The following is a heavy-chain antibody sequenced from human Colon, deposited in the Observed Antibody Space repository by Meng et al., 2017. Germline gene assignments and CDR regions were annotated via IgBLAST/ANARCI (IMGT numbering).Heavy chain of an antibody. CDR2: IYYSGST. J-gene: IGHJ5*02. CDR3: ARDRKHYGERGWFDP. D-gene: IGHD4-17*01. CDR1: GGSISSGDCY. V-gene: IGHV4-30-4*01. Sequence: QVQGSGPGLVQPSQTLSLTCTVSGGSISSGDCYWSWIRQPPGKGLEWIGYIYYSGSTYSNASLKSRVTISIDRSKNQFSLKLSSVTAADTAVYYCARDRKHYGERGWFDPWGQGTLVTVSS.